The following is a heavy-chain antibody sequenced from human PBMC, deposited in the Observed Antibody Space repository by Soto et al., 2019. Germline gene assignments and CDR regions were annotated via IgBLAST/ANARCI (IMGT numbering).Heavy chain of an antibody. V-gene: IGHV3-23*01. CDR3: AKGSIEYSASVDN. Sequence: VQLQQWGAGLLKPSETLSLTCAVSGGSFSGYYWSWIRQPPGKGLEWVSVISARGGSSYFADTVKGRFTISRDNSKNLLSLEMNSLRAEDTAIYFCAKGSIEYSASVDNWGQGTLVLVSS. CDR1: GGSFSGYY. CDR2: ISARGGSS. J-gene: IGHJ4*02. D-gene: IGHD5-12*01.